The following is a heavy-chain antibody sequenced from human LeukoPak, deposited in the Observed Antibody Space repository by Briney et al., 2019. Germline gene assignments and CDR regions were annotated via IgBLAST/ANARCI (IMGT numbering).Heavy chain of an antibody. CDR2: ISYDGSNK. D-gene: IGHD2-2*01. CDR1: GFTFSSYA. CDR3: ARDASFGQYCSSTSCYLYYFDY. V-gene: IGHV3-30-3*01. Sequence: GGSLRLSCAASGFTFSSYAMHWVRQAPGKGLEWVAVISYDGSNKYYADSVKGRFTISRDNSKNTLYLQMNSLRAEDTAVYYCARDASFGQYCSSTSCYLYYFDYWGQGTLVTVSS. J-gene: IGHJ4*02.